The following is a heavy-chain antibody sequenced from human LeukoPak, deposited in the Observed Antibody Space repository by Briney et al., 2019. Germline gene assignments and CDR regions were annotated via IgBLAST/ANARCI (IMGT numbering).Heavy chain of an antibody. J-gene: IGHJ3*02. D-gene: IGHD3-10*01. CDR2: IYPGDSDT. CDR3: ARTETYYGSGGYFDAFDI. V-gene: IGHV5-51*01. CDR1: GYSFTSYW. Sequence: GESLKISRKGSGYSFTSYWIGWVRQMPGKGLEWMGIIYPGDSDTRYSPSFQGQVTISADKSISTAYLQWSSLKATDTAMYYCARTETYYGSGGYFDAFDIWGQGTMVTVSS.